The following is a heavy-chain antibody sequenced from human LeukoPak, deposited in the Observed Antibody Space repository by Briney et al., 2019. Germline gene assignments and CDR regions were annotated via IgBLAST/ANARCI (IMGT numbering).Heavy chain of an antibody. CDR3: ARYGVSGWVIDN. D-gene: IGHD6-19*01. CDR2: IYHTGAT. J-gene: IGHJ4*02. V-gene: IGHV4-59*08. Sequence: WIGYIYHTGATSSSPSLKSRVTMSIDTSKKQFSLKLTSVTAADTAVYFCARYGVSGWVIDNWGQGTLVTVSS.